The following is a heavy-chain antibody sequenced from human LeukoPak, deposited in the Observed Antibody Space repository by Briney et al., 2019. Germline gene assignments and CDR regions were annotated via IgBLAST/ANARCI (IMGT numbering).Heavy chain of an antibody. D-gene: IGHD4-17*01. CDR1: GYTFTSYG. CDR2: ISAYNGNT. Sequence: ASVKVSCKASGYTFTSYGISWVRQAPGQGLEWMGWISAYNGNTNYAQKLQGRVTMTTDTSTSTAYMELRSLTSDDTAVYYCARFSTTVTFSVLWYFDLWGRGTLVTVSS. CDR3: ARFSTTVTFSVLWYFDL. J-gene: IGHJ2*01. V-gene: IGHV1-18*01.